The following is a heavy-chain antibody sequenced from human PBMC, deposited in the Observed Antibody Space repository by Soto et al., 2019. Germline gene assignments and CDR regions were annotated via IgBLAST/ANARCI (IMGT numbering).Heavy chain of an antibody. D-gene: IGHD2-2*02. J-gene: IGHJ4*02. V-gene: IGHV3-21*01. Sequence: GGSLRLSCAASGFTFSSYSMNWVRQAPGKGLEWVSSISSSSSCIYYADSVKGRFTISRDNAKNSLYLQMNSLRAEDTAVYYCASDSRYCSSTSCYTFDYWGQGTLVTVSS. CDR1: GFTFSSYS. CDR2: ISSSSSCI. CDR3: ASDSRYCSSTSCYTFDY.